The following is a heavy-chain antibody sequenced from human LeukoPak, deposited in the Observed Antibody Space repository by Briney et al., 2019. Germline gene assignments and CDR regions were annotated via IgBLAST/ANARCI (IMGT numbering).Heavy chain of an antibody. D-gene: IGHD2-2*01. V-gene: IGHV3-15*01. CDR2: IKTKTEGETT. J-gene: IGHJ4*02. CDR1: GFTFSNAW. Sequence: PGGSLRLSCAASGFTFSNAWMAWVRQAHENGLELVGCIKTKTEGETTDYAAPVKGRFTISRDDSKNTLYLQMNSLKTEDTAVYYCTTGGTSHWGQGTLVTVSS. CDR3: TTGGTSH.